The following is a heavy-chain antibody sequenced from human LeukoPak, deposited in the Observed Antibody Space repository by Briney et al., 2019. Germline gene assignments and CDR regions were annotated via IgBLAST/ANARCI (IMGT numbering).Heavy chain of an antibody. Sequence: ASVKVSCKASGGTFSSYAISWVRQAPGQGLEWMGRIIPILGIANYAQKFQGRVTITRNTSISTAYMELSSLRSEDTAVYYCARLQSSYYYYMDVWGKGTTVTVSS. J-gene: IGHJ6*03. CDR1: GGTFSSYA. D-gene: IGHD4-11*01. CDR3: ARLQSSYYYYMDV. V-gene: IGHV1-69*04. CDR2: IIPILGIA.